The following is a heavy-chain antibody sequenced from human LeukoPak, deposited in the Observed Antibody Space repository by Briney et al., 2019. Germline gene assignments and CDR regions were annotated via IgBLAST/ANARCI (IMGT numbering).Heavy chain of an antibody. Sequence: ASGYVCFKCSAYGFTIYGMHWGREPHGPRHELMGGINAGNGNTKYAQKFKDRVTITRDTSASTAYMELSSLRSEDTAVYYCARGGGYGYDYVDFDYWGQGTLVTVSS. D-gene: IGHD5-18*01. CDR2: INAGNGNT. CDR1: AYGFTIYG. V-gene: IGHV1-3*01. J-gene: IGHJ4*02. CDR3: ARGGGYGYDYVDFDY.